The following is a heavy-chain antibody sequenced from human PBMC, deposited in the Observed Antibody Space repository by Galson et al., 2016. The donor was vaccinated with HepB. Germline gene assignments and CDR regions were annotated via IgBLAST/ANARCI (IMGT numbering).Heavy chain of an antibody. CDR1: GFSLTTPGVG. D-gene: IGHD3-10*01. CDR3: AHRIILVGGLINAFDV. V-gene: IGHV2-5*02. CDR2: IYWDDDK. Sequence: PALVKPTQTLTLTCPFSGFSLTTPGVGVGWIRQPPGKALEWLAVIYWDDDKYFSPSLESRLTITKDPSRDQVVLTMTNMDPVDTGTYSCAHRIILVGGLINAFDVWGQGTMVTVSS. J-gene: IGHJ3*01.